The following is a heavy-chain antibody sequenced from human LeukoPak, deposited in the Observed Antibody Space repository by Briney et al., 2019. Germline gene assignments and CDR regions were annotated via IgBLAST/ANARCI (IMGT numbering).Heavy chain of an antibody. V-gene: IGHV3-23*01. CDR3: AKDRVVILTGHGMDV. CDR2: IGGLGEST. CDR1: GFTFSRFA. Sequence: GGSLRLSCEASGFTFSRFAMTWVRQAPGKGLEWVSTIGGLGESTNYADSVKGRFTISGDNSKNTLYLQMNNLRAEDTAVYYCAKDRVVILTGHGMDVWGQGTTVTVSS. D-gene: IGHD3-10*01. J-gene: IGHJ6*02.